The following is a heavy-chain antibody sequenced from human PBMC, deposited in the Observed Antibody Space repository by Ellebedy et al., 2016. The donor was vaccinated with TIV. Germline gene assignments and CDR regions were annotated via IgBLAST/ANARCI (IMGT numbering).Heavy chain of an antibody. CDR2: IKPSGGST. CDR1: GHTFSSYY. J-gene: IGHJ4*02. CDR3: ASGDSSGYYYSIDY. D-gene: IGHD3-22*01. V-gene: IGHV1-46*01. Sequence: AASVKVSCKASGHTFSSYYMNWVRQAPGQGLEWKGIIKPSGGSTSYAKKFQGRVTMTRDTSTSTVYMELSSLRSEDTAVYYCASGDSSGYYYSIDYWGQGTLVTVSS.